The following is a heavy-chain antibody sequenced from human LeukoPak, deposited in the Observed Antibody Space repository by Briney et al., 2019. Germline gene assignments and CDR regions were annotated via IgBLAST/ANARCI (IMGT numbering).Heavy chain of an antibody. V-gene: IGHV4-59*01. D-gene: IGHD2-2*01. CDR2: IYYSGST. CDR3: ARGAENQLLAWFDP. J-gene: IGHJ5*02. CDR1: GGSISSYY. Sequence: SETLSLTCTVSGGSISSYYWSWIRQSPGKGLEWIGHIYYSGSTKYNPSLKSRVTISADTSKNQFSLKLNSVTAADTAVYYCARGAENQLLAWFDPWGQGTLVTVSS.